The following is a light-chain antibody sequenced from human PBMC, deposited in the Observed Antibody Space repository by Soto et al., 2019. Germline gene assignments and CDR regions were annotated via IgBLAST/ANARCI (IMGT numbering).Light chain of an antibody. J-gene: IGLJ2*01. CDR1: RSNIGINA. Sequence: QSVLTQPPSVSGTPGQRVSISCSGSRSNIGINAVDWYHQLPGTAPKVIIYANNQRPSGVPDRFSGSKSGTSASLAINGLQSDDEAHYYCAAWDDSLNGLVFGGGTQLTVL. V-gene: IGLV1-44*01. CDR2: ANN. CDR3: AAWDDSLNGLV.